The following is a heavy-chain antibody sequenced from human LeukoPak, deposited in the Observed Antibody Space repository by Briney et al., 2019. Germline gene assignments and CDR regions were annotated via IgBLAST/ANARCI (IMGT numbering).Heavy chain of an antibody. V-gene: IGHV4-34*01. D-gene: IGHD4-17*01. CDR3: TRMTTGHDY. J-gene: IGHJ4*02. CDR1: GLSINDYY. CDR2: INHSGYT. Sequence: SETLSLTCAVSGLSINDYYWSWVRQTPGKGLEWIGEINHSGYTNDSPSLKSRVTLSIDTSRKQFSLNLRSVTVADTGIYYCTRMTTGHDYWGQGTLVTVSS.